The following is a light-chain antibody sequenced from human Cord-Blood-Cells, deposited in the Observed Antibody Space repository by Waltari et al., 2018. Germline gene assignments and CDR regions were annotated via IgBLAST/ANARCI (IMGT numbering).Light chain of an antibody. V-gene: IGLV2-8*01. CDR3: SSYAGSNNFDV. CDR2: EVS. Sequence: QSALPQPPSASGSPGQSVTISCTGTSSDVGGYNYVSWYQQHPGKAPKLMFYEVSKRPSGARVRFSGSKSGNTAALTGSGLQAEDEADYYCSSYAGSNNFDVFGTGTKVTVL. CDR1: SSDVGGYNY. J-gene: IGLJ1*01.